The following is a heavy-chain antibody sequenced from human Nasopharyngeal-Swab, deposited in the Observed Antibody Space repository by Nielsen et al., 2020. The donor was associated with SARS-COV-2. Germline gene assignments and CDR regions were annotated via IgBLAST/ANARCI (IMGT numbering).Heavy chain of an antibody. V-gene: IGHV3-23*01. CDR2: ISGSGGST. D-gene: IGHD5-24*01. CDR3: AKATWVEGDFDY. J-gene: IGHJ4*02. Sequence: GESLPISCAASGFTFSSYAMSWVRQAPGKGLEWVSAISGSGGSTYYADSVKGRFTISRDNSKNTLYLQMNSLRAEDTAVYYCAKATWVEGDFDYWGQGTLVTVSS. CDR1: GFTFSSYA.